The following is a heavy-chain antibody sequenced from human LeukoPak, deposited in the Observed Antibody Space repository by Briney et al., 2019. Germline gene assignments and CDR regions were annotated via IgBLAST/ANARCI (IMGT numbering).Heavy chain of an antibody. V-gene: IGHV3-74*01. CDR3: AKDPYHWGTIYFDY. CDR2: INSDGSST. Sequence: PGGSLRLSCAASGFTFSSYWMHWVRQAPGKGLVWVSRINSDGSSTSYADSVKGRFTISRDNAKNTLYLQINSLRAEDTAVYYCAKDPYHWGTIYFDYWGQGTLVTVSS. CDR1: GFTFSSYW. J-gene: IGHJ4*02. D-gene: IGHD1-20*01.